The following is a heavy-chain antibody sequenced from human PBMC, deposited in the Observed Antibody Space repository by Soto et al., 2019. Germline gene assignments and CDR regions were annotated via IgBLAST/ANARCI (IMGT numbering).Heavy chain of an antibody. D-gene: IGHD4-17*01. Sequence: QVQLVQSGAEVKPPGASVKVSCKASGYTFTGFYIHWVRQAPGQGLEWMGWTNTDTGGTNYADKFKGWVTVTRDTATSTVYMEVRRLTADDTAVYYCARSNAPTVTTPSFDYWGQGTLVTVSS. CDR2: TNTDTGGT. CDR3: ARSNAPTVTTPSFDY. J-gene: IGHJ4*02. V-gene: IGHV1-2*04. CDR1: GYTFTGFY.